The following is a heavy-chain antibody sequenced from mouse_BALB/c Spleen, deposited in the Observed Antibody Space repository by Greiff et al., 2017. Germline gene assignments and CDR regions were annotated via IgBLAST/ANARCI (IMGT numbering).Heavy chain of an antibody. CDR3: ARLAY. CDR1: GYSITSDYA. Sequence: EVKVEESGPGLVKPSQSLSLTCTVTGYSITSDYAWNWIRQFPGNKLEWMGYISYSGSTSYNPSLKSRISITRDTSKNQFFLQLNSVTTEDTATYYCARLAYWGQGTLVTVSA. J-gene: IGHJ3*01. V-gene: IGHV3-2*02. CDR2: ISYSGST.